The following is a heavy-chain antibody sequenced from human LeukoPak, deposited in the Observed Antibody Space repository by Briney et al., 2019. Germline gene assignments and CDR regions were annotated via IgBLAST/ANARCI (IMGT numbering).Heavy chain of an antibody. Sequence: PGGSLRLSCAASGFTSTTYWMNWVRQAPGKGLEWVAKIQQDGSEKYFVDSVKGRFTISRDNAKNSLYLQMNSLRAEDTAVYYCATEGWAERYFDFWGQGTLVTVSS. J-gene: IGHJ4*02. V-gene: IGHV3-7*01. D-gene: IGHD6-19*01. CDR3: ATEGWAERYFDF. CDR2: IQQDGSEK. CDR1: GFTSTTYW.